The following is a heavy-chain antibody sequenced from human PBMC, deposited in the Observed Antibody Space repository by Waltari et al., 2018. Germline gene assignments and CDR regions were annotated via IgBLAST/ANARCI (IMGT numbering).Heavy chain of an antibody. D-gene: IGHD2-2*02. J-gene: IGHJ4*02. V-gene: IGHV3-23*01. Sequence: EVQLLESGGGLVQPGGSLRLSCAASGFTFSSYAMSWVRQAPGKGLEWVSAISGSGGSTYYADSVKGRFTISRDNSKNTLYLQMNSLRAEDTAVYYCAKDDRVVPAAILSYFDYWGQGTLVTVSS. CDR3: AKDDRVVPAAILSYFDY. CDR2: ISGSGGST. CDR1: GFTFSSYA.